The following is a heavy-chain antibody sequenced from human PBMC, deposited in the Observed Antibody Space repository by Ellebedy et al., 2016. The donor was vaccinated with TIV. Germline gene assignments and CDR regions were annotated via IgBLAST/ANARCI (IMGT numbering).Heavy chain of an antibody. CDR3: AAKGVVLRTFDI. D-gene: IGHD2-15*01. Sequence: GSLRLXXTVSGDFISTHNWWSWVRQPPGKGLEWIAEIHHGGSTNYNPSLKSRVTISVDRSNNHFSLKMNSMTAADTAVYYCAAKGVVLRTFDIWGQGTMVAVSS. J-gene: IGHJ3*02. CDR2: IHHGGST. CDR1: GDFISTHNW. V-gene: IGHV4-4*02.